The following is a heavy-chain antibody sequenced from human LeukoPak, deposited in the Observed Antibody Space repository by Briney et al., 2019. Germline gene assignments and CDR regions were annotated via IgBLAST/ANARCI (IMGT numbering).Heavy chain of an antibody. V-gene: IGHV3-21*01. CDR3: ASGRYRCMDV. CDR2: ISSSSSYI. J-gene: IGHJ6*02. Sequence: GGSLRLSCAASGFTFSSYSMNWVRQARGKGLEWVSSISSSSSYIYYADSVKGRFTISRDNAKNSLYLQMNSLRAEDTAVYYCASGRYRCMDVWGQGTTVTVSS. D-gene: IGHD1-26*01. CDR1: GFTFSSYS.